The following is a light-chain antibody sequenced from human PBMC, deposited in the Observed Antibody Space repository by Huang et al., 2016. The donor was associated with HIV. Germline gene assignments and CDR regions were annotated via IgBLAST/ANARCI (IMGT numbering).Light chain of an antibody. J-gene: IGKJ1*01. Sequence: DIQMTQSPSTLSASVGDRVTITCRASQSISSWLAWYQQKPGKAPNLLIYKASSLESGVPSRFSGSGSGTEFTLTISNLQPDDFATYYCQQYNSYSTFGQGTKVEIK. V-gene: IGKV1-5*03. CDR3: QQYNSYST. CDR2: KAS. CDR1: QSISSW.